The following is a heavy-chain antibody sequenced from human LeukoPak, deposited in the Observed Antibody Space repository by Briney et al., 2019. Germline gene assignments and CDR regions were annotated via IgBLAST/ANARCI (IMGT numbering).Heavy chain of an antibody. Sequence: SETLSLTCNVSGGSINSHYWSWIRQPPGKGLEWIGYIYYTGSTDYNPSLKSRVTISVDTSKNQFSLRLSSVTAADTAVYYCARVWYYGSGSYYNLYYYYYMDVWGKGTTVTVSS. D-gene: IGHD3-10*01. J-gene: IGHJ6*03. CDR2: IYYTGST. V-gene: IGHV4-59*11. CDR1: GGSINSHY. CDR3: ARVWYYGSGSYYNLYYYYYMDV.